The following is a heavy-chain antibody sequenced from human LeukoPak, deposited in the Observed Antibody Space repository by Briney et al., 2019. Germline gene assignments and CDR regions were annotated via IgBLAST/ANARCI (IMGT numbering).Heavy chain of an antibody. D-gene: IGHD2-21*02. CDR3: ARVSTIVVVTAFGY. CDR2: INPNSGGT. Sequence: GASVKVSCKASGYTFTGYYMHWVRQAPGQGLEWMGWINPNSGGTNYAQKFQGRATMTRDTSISTAYMELSRLGSDDTAVYYCARVSTIVVVTAFGYWGQGTLVTVSS. V-gene: IGHV1-2*02. J-gene: IGHJ4*02. CDR1: GYTFTGYY.